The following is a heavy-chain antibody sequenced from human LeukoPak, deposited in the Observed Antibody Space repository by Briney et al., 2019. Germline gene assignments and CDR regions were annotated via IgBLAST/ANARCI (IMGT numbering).Heavy chain of an antibody. CDR1: GYSISSGYY. J-gene: IGHJ2*01. CDR2: TYHSGST. D-gene: IGHD2-8*01. CDR3: ARDLVYCTNGVCSNYWYFDL. V-gene: IGHV4-38-2*02. Sequence: PSETLSLTCTVSGYSISSGYYWGWIRQPPGKGLEWIGSTYHSGSTYYNPSLKSRVTISVDTSKNQFSLKLSSVTAADTAVYYCARDLVYCTNGVCSNYWYFDLWGRGTLVTVSS.